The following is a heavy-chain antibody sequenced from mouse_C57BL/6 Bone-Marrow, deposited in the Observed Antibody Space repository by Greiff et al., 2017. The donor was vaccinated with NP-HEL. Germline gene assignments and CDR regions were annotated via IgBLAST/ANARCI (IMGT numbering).Heavy chain of an antibody. J-gene: IGHJ2*01. CDR1: GYTFTSYW. V-gene: IGHV1-50*01. CDR3: AQRRSSEDY. CDR2: IDPSDSYT. Sequence: QVQLQQPGAELVKPGASVKLSCKASGYTFTSYWMQWVKQRPGQGLEWIGEIDPSDSYTNYNQKFKGKATLTVDTSSSTAYMQLSSLTSEDSAVYYCAQRRSSEDYWGQGTTLTVSS. D-gene: IGHD1-1*01.